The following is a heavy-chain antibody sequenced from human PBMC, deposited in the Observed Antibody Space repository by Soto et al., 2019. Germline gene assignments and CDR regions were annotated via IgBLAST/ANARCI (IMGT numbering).Heavy chain of an antibody. Sequence: QVHLQESGPGLVAPSGTLSLTCTLSGGSVRAPDWWNWVRQSPDKGLEWIAEVHISWNSNYNPSLRSRVSVSIDSSKNQFYLNLNSVTAADTAIYYCARVRQGCSANNCYFDPWGQGTQVTISS. J-gene: IGHJ5*01. V-gene: IGHV4-4*02. CDR3: ARVRQGCSANNCYFDP. CDR2: VHISWNS. D-gene: IGHD1-1*01. CDR1: GGSVRAPDW.